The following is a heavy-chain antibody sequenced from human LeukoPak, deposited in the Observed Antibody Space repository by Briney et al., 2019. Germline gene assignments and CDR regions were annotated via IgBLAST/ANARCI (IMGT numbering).Heavy chain of an antibody. CDR1: GFTFSSYA. CDR3: ARDLFDNYYDSP. D-gene: IGHD3-22*01. V-gene: IGHV3-30*04. Sequence: GGSLRLSCAASGFTFSSYAMHWVRQAPGKGLEWVAVISYDGSNKYYADSVKGRFTISRDNSKNTLYLQMNSLRAEDTAVYYCARDLFDNYYDSPWGQGTLVTVSS. J-gene: IGHJ5*02. CDR2: ISYDGSNK.